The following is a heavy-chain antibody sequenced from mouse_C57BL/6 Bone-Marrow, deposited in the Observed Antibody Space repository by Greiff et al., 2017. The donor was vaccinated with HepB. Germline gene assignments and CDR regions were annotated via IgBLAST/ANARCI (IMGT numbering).Heavy chain of an antibody. CDR2: NYPGGGYT. CDR3: ARGDWSWYVDV. J-gene: IGHJ1*03. D-gene: IGHD3-3*01. V-gene: IGHV1-63*01. CDR1: GYTFTNYW. Sequence: QVQLQQSGAELVRPGTSVKMSCKASGYTFTNYWIAWAKQRPGHGLEWIGDNYPGGGYTNYNEKFKGKATLTADKSSSTAYMQFSSLTSEDSAIYYCARGDWSWYVDVWGRGTTVTVSS.